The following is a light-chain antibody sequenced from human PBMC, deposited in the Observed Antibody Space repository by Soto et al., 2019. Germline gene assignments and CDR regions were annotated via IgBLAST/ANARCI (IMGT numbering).Light chain of an antibody. J-gene: IGKJ3*01. Sequence: DIVMTQSPDSLAVSLGERATINCKSSQSVLYSSYSQEYLAWYQQKPGQPPKLLIYWASTRESGVPDRFTGSGSGTDFTLTISSLQAEDVAVYYCQQYYSTPFTFGPGTKVDIK. CDR3: QQYYSTPFT. CDR1: QSVLYSSYSQEY. CDR2: WAS. V-gene: IGKV4-1*01.